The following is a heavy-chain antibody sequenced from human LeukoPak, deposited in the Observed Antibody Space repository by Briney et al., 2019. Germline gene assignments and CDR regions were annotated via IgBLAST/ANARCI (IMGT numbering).Heavy chain of an antibody. Sequence: GGSLRLSCAASGFTVSSNYMSWVRQAPGKGLEWVSVIYSGGSTYYADSVKGRFTISRDNSKNTLYLQMNSLRAGDTAVDYCARAVDYDILTGPLGYFDYWGQGTLVTVSS. V-gene: IGHV3-53*01. CDR3: ARAVDYDILTGPLGYFDY. CDR1: GFTVSSNY. J-gene: IGHJ4*02. D-gene: IGHD3-9*01. CDR2: IYSGGST.